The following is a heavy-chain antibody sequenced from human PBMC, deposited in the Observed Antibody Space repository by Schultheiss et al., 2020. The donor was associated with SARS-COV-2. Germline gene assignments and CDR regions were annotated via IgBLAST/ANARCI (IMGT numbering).Heavy chain of an antibody. CDR1: GGSISSGDYY. D-gene: IGHD4-23*01. CDR2: IYYSGST. J-gene: IGHJ4*02. V-gene: IGHV4-30-4*01. Sequence: SETLSLTCTVSGGSISSGDYYWSWIRQPPGKGLEWIGYIYYSGSTYYNPSLKSRVTISVDKSKNQVSLKLSSVTAADTAVYYCAKVLVATYYFDYWGQGTLVTVSS. CDR3: AKVLVATYYFDY.